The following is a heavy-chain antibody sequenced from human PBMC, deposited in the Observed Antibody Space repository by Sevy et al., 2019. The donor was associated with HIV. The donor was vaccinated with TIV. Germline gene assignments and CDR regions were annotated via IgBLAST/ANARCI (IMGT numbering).Heavy chain of an antibody. D-gene: IGHD6-6*01. V-gene: IGHV7-4-1*02. J-gene: IGHJ4*02. CDR2: INTNTGNP. Sequence: ASVKVSCKASGYTFPSYAMNWVRQAPGQGLEWMGWINTNTGNPTYAQGFTGRFVFSLDTSVSTAYLQISSLKAEDTAVYYWARDPNFVIAAETYFDYWGQGTLVTVSS. CDR3: ARDPNFVIAAETYFDY. CDR1: GYTFPSYA.